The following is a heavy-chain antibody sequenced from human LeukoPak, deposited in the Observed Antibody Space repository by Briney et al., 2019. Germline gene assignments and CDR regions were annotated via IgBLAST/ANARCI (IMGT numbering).Heavy chain of an antibody. V-gene: IGHV3-21*01. CDR1: GFTFNTYS. CDR2: ISSSNSYI. CDR3: ARAWGNYYGSGSGFDY. D-gene: IGHD3-10*01. Sequence: PGGSLRLSCAASGFTFNTYSMNWVRQAPGKGLEWVSFISSSNSYIYYADSVKGRFTISRDNAKNSLYLQMNSLRAEDTAVYYCARAWGNYYGSGSGFDYWGQGTLVTVSS. J-gene: IGHJ4*02.